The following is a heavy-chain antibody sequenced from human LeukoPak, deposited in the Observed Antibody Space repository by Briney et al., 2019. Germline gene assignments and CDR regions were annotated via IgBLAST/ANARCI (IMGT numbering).Heavy chain of an antibody. CDR2: IRYDGSNK. J-gene: IGHJ5*02. CDR1: GFTFSSYG. V-gene: IGHV3-30*02. CDR3: ARLWFGEGSFDWFDP. Sequence: PGGSLRLSCAASGFTFSSYGMHWVRQAPGKGLDWVAFIRYDGSNKYYADSVKGRFTISRDNSKNTLYLQMNSLRAEDTAVYYCARLWFGEGSFDWFDPWGQGTLVTVSS. D-gene: IGHD3-10*01.